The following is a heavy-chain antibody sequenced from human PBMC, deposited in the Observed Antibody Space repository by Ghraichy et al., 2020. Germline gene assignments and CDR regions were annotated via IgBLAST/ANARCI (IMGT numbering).Heavy chain of an antibody. D-gene: IGHD2-15*01. J-gene: IGHJ5*02. V-gene: IGHV4-34*01. CDR3: ARTIVVVAASTSRFDP. CDR2: INHSGSN. CDR1: GGSSSGYY. Sequence: SETLSLTCAVYGGSSSGYYWRWIRQPPGKGLEWIGEINHSGSNNYNPSLKSRVTISVDTSKNQFSLKLSSVTAADTAVYYCARTIVVVAASTSRFDPWGQRTLVTVSS.